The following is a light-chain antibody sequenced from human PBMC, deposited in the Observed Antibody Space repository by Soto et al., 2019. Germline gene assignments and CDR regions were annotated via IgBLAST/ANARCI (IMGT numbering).Light chain of an antibody. CDR3: QQYNNWGLS. V-gene: IGKV3D-15*01. Sequence: IVLTQSPATLSVSPGERVTLSCRPSENVGTNLAWYQQRPGQPPRLLIYGSSTRATGISATFSGSGSRTEFTLTISSLQSEDSAVYYCQQYNNWGLSFGGGTRVEIK. CDR1: ENVGTN. J-gene: IGKJ4*01. CDR2: GSS.